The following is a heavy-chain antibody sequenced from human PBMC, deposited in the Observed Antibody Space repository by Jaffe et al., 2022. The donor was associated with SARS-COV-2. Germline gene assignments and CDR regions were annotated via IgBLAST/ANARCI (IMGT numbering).Heavy chain of an antibody. CDR2: ISGSGSST. V-gene: IGHV3-23*01. Sequence: EVHLLESGGGLVQPGGSLRLSCAASGFTFSNYAMTWIRQAPGKGLEWVSGISGSGSSTYFADSVRGRFTISRDNSKNTLYLQMDSLRAEDTAVYYCAKSGIQWFTPTYYFDYWGQGTLVTVSS. CDR3: AKSGIQWFTPTYYFDY. D-gene: IGHD5-12*01. CDR1: GFTFSNYA. J-gene: IGHJ4*02.